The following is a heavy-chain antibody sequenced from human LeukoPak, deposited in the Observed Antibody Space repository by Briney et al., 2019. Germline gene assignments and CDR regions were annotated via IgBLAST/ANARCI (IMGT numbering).Heavy chain of an antibody. CDR2: ISYDGSNK. D-gene: IGHD3-3*01. J-gene: IGHJ4*02. CDR1: GFTFSSYA. V-gene: IGHV3-30-3*01. Sequence: PGGSLRLSCAASGFTFSSYAMHWVRQAPGKGLEWVAVISYDGSNKYYADSVKGRFTISRDNSKNTLYLQMNSLRAEDTAVYYCATSRGAPIAVFGVLIRPFDHWGQGTLVTVSS. CDR3: ATSRGAPIAVFGVLIRPFDH.